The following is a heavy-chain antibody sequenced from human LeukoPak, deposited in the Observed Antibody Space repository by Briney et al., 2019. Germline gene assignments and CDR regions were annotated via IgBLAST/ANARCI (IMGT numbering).Heavy chain of an antibody. D-gene: IGHD4-17*01. Sequence: GGSLRLSCAASGITVSSHYMTWVRQAPGKGLEWVSVIDSGGSTNSADSVKGRFSVSRDNSKNTLYLQMNSLRVEDTAVYYCARTYGDYDYYYGMDVWGQGTTVIVSS. CDR2: IDSGGST. CDR3: ARTYGDYDYYYGMDV. V-gene: IGHV3-66*01. CDR1: GITVSSHY. J-gene: IGHJ6*01.